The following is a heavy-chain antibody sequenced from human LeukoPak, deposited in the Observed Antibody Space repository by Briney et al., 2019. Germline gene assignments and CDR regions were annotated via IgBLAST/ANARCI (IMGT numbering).Heavy chain of an antibody. CDR3: ARRRYYDSTGYLD. D-gene: IGHD3-22*01. CDR2: IYRSGSI. V-gene: IGHV4-39*01. J-gene: IGHJ1*01. Sequence: SETLSLTCTLSGGSVSSSSYYWGRIRQPPGKGLEWIGDIYRSGSIYYNPSLKSRVSMSVDTSENQFSLELTSVTAADTAVYYCARRRYYDSTGYLDWGQGTLVTVSS. CDR1: GGSVSSSSYY.